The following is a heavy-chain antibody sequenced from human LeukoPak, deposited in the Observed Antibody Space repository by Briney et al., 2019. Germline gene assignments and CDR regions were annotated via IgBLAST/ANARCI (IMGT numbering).Heavy chain of an antibody. CDR1: GFTVSSNY. Sequence: GGSLRLSCAASGFTVSSNYMSWVRQAPGKGLEWVSVIYSGGSTYYADSVKGRFTISRDNSKNTLYLQMNSLRAEDTAVYYCAREGEIQLWLRYYYYYYGMDVWGQGTTVTVSS. J-gene: IGHJ6*02. D-gene: IGHD5-18*01. CDR2: IYSGGST. CDR3: AREGEIQLWLRYYYYYYGMDV. V-gene: IGHV3-53*01.